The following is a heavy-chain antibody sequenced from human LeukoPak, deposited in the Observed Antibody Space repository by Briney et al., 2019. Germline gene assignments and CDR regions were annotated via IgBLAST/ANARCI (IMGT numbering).Heavy chain of an antibody. J-gene: IGHJ4*02. CDR1: GYTFTSYY. D-gene: IGHD3-16*01. V-gene: IGHV1-46*01. CDR3: ARDLLEQWGGGEYYFDY. CDR2: INPSGGST. Sequence: ASVKVSCKASGYTFTSYYMHWVRQAPGQGLEWMGLINPSGGSTSYAQKFQGRVTMTRDMSTSTVYMELSSLRSEDTAVYYCARDLLEQWGGGEYYFDYWGQGTLVTVSS.